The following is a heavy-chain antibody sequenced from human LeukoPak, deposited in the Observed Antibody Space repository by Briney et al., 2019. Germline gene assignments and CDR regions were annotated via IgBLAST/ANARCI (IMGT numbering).Heavy chain of an antibody. Sequence: GGSLRLSCTASGFTFSNYWMSWVRQAPGKGLEWVSAISGSGGSTYYADSVKGRFTISRDNSKNTLYLQMNSLRAEDTAVYYCAKVAYYYDSSGYIFDYWGQGTLVTVSS. V-gene: IGHV3-23*01. CDR2: ISGSGGST. CDR1: GFTFSNYW. J-gene: IGHJ4*02. D-gene: IGHD3-22*01. CDR3: AKVAYYYDSSGYIFDY.